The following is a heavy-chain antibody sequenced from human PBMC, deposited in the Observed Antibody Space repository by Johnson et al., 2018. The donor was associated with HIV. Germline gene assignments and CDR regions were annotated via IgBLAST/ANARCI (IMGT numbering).Heavy chain of an antibody. V-gene: IGHV3-9*01. CDR3: ARDDIRAGKSFDI. CDR2: ISWNSGSI. Sequence: VQLVESGGGVVQPGGSLRLSCAASGFTFDDYAMHWVRQAPGKGLEWVSGISWNSGSIGYADSVKGRFTISRDNSKNTLYLQMNSLRAEDTAVYYCARDDIRAGKSFDIWGQWTMVTVSS. J-gene: IGHJ3*02. CDR1: GFTFDDYA.